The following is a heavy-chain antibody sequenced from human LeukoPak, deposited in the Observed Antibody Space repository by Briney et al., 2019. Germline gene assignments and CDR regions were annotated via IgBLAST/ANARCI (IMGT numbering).Heavy chain of an antibody. V-gene: IGHV4-34*01. J-gene: IGHJ4*02. CDR3: ARVWGIRGYSGYDLVRGYFDY. CDR2: INHSGST. D-gene: IGHD5-12*01. CDR1: GGSFSGYY. Sequence: AETLSLTCAVYGGSFSGYYWSWIRQPPGKGLEWIGEINHSGSTDYNPSLKSRVTISVDTSKNQFSLKLSSVTAADTAVYYCARVWGIRGYSGYDLVRGYFDYWGQGTLVTVSS.